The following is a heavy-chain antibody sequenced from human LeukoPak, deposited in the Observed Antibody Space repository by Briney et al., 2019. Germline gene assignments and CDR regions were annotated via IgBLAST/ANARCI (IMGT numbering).Heavy chain of an antibody. CDR1: GFTFKNYV. CDR3: GEDKKGGGAGTTMADY. Sequence: PGGSLRLSCEASGFTFKNYVMTWARQAPGKGLEWVSAISAFGDDTYYTDSVKGRFTISRDNSKDTLYLQMNSLRAEDTAVYYCGEDKKGGGAGTTMADYWGQGTLVTVSS. V-gene: IGHV3-23*01. CDR2: ISAFGDDT. D-gene: IGHD1-1*01. J-gene: IGHJ4*02.